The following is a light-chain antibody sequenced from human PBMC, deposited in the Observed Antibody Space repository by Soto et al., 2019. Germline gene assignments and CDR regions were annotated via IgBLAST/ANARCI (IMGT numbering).Light chain of an antibody. CDR2: GAS. V-gene: IGKV3-20*01. J-gene: IGKJ1*01. Sequence: ENVLTQSPGALFLSPGERATLSCGARQSVSSSYLAWYQQKPGQAPRLLIYGASTRATGIPDRFSGSGSGTDFTLTISRLEPEDFAVYYCQQYGSSPRTFGQGTKVDIK. CDR1: QSVSSSY. CDR3: QQYGSSPRT.